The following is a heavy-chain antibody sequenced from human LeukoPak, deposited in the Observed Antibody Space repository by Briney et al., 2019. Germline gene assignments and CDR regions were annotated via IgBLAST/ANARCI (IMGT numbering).Heavy chain of an antibody. V-gene: IGHV4-4*07. CDR3: AMTQYTDVDLDDYYMDV. CDR1: SGSIVGYS. J-gene: IGHJ6*03. Sequence: SETLSLTCTVSSGSIVGYSWTWIRQPAGKGLQWIGHFLSGGTTNYNPSLKSRVTISLDKSKNHVSLRLTSVTAADTAVYFCAMTQYTDVDLDDYYMDVWGKGTAVTVFS. CDR2: FLSGGTT. D-gene: IGHD3/OR15-3a*01.